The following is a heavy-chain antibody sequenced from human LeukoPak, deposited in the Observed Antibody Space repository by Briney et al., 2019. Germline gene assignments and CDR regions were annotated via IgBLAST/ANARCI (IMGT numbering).Heavy chain of an antibody. CDR1: GGSISSSSYY. V-gene: IGHV4-39*01. D-gene: IGHD3-9*01. CDR3: ARTQYDILTGPLDY. J-gene: IGHJ4*02. Sequence: SETLSLTCTVSGGSISSSSYYWGWIRQPPGKGLEWIGSIYYSGSTYYNPSLKSRVTISVDTSKNQFSLKLSSVTAADTAVYYCARTQYDILTGPLDYWGQGTLVTVSS. CDR2: IYYSGST.